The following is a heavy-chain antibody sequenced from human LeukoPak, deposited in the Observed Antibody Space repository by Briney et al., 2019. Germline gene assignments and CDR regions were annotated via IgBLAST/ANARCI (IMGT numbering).Heavy chain of an antibody. CDR3: ARELGCSSTSCPAWFDP. CDR1: GGSISSYY. J-gene: IGHJ5*02. CDR2: IYTSGST. D-gene: IGHD2-2*01. Sequence: SETLSLTCTVSGGSISSYYWSWIRQPARQGLEWIGRIYTSGSTNYNPSLKSRVTMSVDTSKNQFSLKLNSVTAADTAVYYCARELGCSSTSCPAWFDPWGQGTLVTVSS. V-gene: IGHV4-4*07.